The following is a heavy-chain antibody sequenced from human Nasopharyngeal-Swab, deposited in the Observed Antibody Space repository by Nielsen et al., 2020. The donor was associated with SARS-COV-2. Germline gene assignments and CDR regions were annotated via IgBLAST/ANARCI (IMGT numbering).Heavy chain of an antibody. CDR2: IYYSGST. J-gene: IGHJ4*02. V-gene: IGHV4-38-2*02. Sequence: SETLSLTCTVSGYSISSGYYWGWIRQPPGKGLEWIGSIYYSGSTYYNPSLKSRVTISVDTSQNQFSLKLSSVTAADTAVYYCATPGDFWSGYYPFDYWGQGTLVTVSS. CDR1: GYSISSGYY. CDR3: ATPGDFWSGYYPFDY. D-gene: IGHD3-3*01.